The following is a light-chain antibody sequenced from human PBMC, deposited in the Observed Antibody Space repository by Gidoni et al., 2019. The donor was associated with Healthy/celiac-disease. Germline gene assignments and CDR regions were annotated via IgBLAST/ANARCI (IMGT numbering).Light chain of an antibody. CDR2: AAS. CDR1: QSIRRY. J-gene: IGKJ1*01. V-gene: IGKV1-39*01. CDR3: QQSYSTPRT. Sequence: DIPMSSSPSSLSASVGDRVTITCRERQSIRRYLNWYQQKPGNAPKVRIYAASSLQSGVPSRFSGSGSGTDVTLTISSQQPEDFATDDCQQSYSTPRTFGKGTRVEIK.